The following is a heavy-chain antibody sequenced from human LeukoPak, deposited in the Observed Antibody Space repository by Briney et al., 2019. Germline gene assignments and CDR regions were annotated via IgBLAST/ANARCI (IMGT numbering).Heavy chain of an antibody. Sequence: PGGSLRLSCAASGFTFSSYAMHWVRQAPGKGLEWVAVISYDGSNKYYADSVKGRFTISRDNSKNTLYLQMNSLRAEDTAVYYCAKDLHRLAYCGGDCYSGDFDYWGQGTLVTVSS. CDR1: GFTFSSYA. J-gene: IGHJ4*02. CDR2: ISYDGSNK. D-gene: IGHD2-21*01. V-gene: IGHV3-30-3*01. CDR3: AKDLHRLAYCGGDCYSGDFDY.